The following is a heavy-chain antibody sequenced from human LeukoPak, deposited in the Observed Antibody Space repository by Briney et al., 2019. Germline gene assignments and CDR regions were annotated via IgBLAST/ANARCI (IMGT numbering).Heavy chain of an antibody. CDR1: GYTFTSYY. Sequence: ASVTVSCKASGYTFTSYYMHWVRQAPGQGLEWMGIINPSGGSTSYAQKFQGRVTITRDTSTSTVYMELSSLRSEDTAVYYCARVRDCYGMDVWGQGPTVTVYS. J-gene: IGHJ6*02. V-gene: IGHV1-46*01. CDR3: ARVRDCYGMDV. D-gene: IGHD3-10*01. CDR2: INPSGGST.